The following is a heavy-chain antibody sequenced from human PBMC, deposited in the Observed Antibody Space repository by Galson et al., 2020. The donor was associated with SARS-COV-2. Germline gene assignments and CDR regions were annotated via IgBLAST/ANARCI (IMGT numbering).Heavy chain of an antibody. D-gene: IGHD1-1*01. Sequence: GGSLRLSCVASGFSFNIYDMNWVRQAPGKGLEWVSSIDTRSRYIYYADSVKGRFTISRDRATQSLYLQMNSLGAEDTAVYYCASGLQLGQRTELDYWGQGTRVTVSS. J-gene: IGHJ4*02. CDR3: ASGLQLGQRTELDY. CDR1: GFSFNIYD. V-gene: IGHV3-21*01. CDR2: IDTRSRYI.